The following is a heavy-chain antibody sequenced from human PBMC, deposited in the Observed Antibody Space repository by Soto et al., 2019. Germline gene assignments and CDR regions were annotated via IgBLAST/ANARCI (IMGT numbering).Heavy chain of an antibody. CDR2: IYYSGST. J-gene: IGHJ1*01. V-gene: IGHV4-31*03. Sequence: QVQLQESGPGLVKPSQTLSLTCTVSGGSISSGGYYWSWIRQHPGKGLEWIGYIYYSGSTYYNPSLKRRVNISVDTSKNQFSLKLSSVTAADTAVYYCASREVTRQDLQHWGQGTLVTVSS. D-gene: IGHD2-21*02. CDR3: ASREVTRQDLQH. CDR1: GGSISSGGYY.